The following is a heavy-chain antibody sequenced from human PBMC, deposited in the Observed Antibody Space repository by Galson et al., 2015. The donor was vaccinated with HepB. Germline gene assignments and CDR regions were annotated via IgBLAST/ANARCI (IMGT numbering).Heavy chain of an antibody. D-gene: IGHD6-13*01. CDR2: ISYDGSKK. CDR1: GFTFSSYG. CDR3: ATGQLALDY. V-gene: IGHV3-30*03. J-gene: IGHJ4*02. Sequence: SLRLSCAASGFTFSSYGMHWVRQAPGKGLEWVAVISYDGSKKYYADSVKGRFTISRDNSKNTLYLQMNSLRAEDTAVYYCATGQLALDYWGQGTLVTVSS.